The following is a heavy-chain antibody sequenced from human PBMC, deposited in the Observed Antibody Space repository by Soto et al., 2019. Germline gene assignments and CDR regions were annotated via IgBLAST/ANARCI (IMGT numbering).Heavy chain of an antibody. CDR1: GFTFSSYG. J-gene: IGHJ4*02. CDR3: ARGASAVAASLDY. CDR2: IWYYGSNK. Sequence: QVQLVESGGGVVQPGRSLRLSCAASGFTFSSYGMHWVRQAPGKGLEWVAFIWYYGSNKYYTDSVKGRFTISRDNSKNTVFLQMSSLSAEDTAVYYCARGASAVAASLDYWAQGTLVSVSS. D-gene: IGHD6-19*01. V-gene: IGHV3-33*01.